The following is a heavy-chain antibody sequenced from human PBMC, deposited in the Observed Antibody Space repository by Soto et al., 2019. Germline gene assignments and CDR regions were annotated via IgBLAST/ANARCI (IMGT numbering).Heavy chain of an antibody. CDR2: INHSGST. V-gene: IGHV4-34*01. J-gene: IGHJ6*02. CDR3: ALSGWFGEPSYYYYGMDV. CDR1: GGSFSGYY. D-gene: IGHD3-10*01. Sequence: SETLSLTCAVYGGSFSGYYWSWIRQPPGKGLEWIGEINHSGSTNYNPSLKSRVTISVDTSKNQFSLKLSYVTAADTAVYYCALSGWFGEPSYYYYGMDVWGQGTTVTVSS.